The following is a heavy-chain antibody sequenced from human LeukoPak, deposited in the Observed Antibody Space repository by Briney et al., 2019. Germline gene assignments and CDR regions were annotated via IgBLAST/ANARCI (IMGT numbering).Heavy chain of an antibody. CDR2: IYTSGGT. V-gene: IGHV4-61*02. Sequence: PSETLSLTCTVSGGSISSGSYYWSWIRQPAGKGLEWIGRIYTSGGTNYIPSLKSRVTIAVDTSKNQFSLKLSSVTAADTAVYYCARGAYYDFWSGYYPYYYYYMDVWGKGTTVTVSS. CDR3: ARGAYYDFWSGYYPYYYYYMDV. J-gene: IGHJ6*03. CDR1: GGSISSGSYY. D-gene: IGHD3-3*01.